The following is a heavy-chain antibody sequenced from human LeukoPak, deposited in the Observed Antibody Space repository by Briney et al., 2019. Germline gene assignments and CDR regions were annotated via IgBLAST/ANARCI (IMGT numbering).Heavy chain of an antibody. D-gene: IGHD4-17*01. CDR3: ARAPSYGDYGGDH. Sequence: ASVKVSCKASGYTFTNYGISWVRQAPGQGLEWMGWISANNGATNYAQKLQGRATMTTDTSTNTAYMELGSLRSDDTAVYYCARAPSYGDYGGDHWGQGTLLTVSS. J-gene: IGHJ4*02. CDR1: GYTFTNYG. V-gene: IGHV1-18*01. CDR2: ISANNGAT.